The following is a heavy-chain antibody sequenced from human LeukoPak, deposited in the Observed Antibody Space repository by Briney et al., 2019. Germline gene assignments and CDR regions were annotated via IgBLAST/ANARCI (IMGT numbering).Heavy chain of an antibody. CDR3: AKPFGDYYYGMDV. V-gene: IGHV3-23*01. D-gene: IGHD3-10*01. J-gene: IGHJ6*02. CDR2: ISGSGGST. CDR1: GFTFSSYA. Sequence: PGGSLRLSCAASGFTFSSYAMSWVRQAPGKGLEWDSAISGSGGSTYYADSVKGRFTISRDNSKNTLYLQMNSLRAEDTAVYYCAKPFGDYYYGMDVWGQGTTVTVSS.